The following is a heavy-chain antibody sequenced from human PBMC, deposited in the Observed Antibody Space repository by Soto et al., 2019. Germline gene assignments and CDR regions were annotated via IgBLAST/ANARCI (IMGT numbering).Heavy chain of an antibody. CDR1: GGSISSGGYS. CDR2: IYHSGST. D-gene: IGHD5-12*01. CDR3: AAGGGLPRYY. J-gene: IGHJ4*02. V-gene: IGHV4-30-2*01. Sequence: QLQLQESGSGLVKPSQTLSLTCAVSGGSISSGGYSWSWIRQPPGKGLEWIGYIYHSGSTYYNPSLQSRVTISVDRSTNQVSLKLSSVTAADTAVYYCAAGGGLPRYYWGQGTLVTVSS.